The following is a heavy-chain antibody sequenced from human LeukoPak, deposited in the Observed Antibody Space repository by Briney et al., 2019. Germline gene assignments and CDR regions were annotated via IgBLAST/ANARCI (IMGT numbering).Heavy chain of an antibody. CDR2: ISSSSSYI. CDR1: GFTFSRYS. J-gene: IGHJ3*02. D-gene: IGHD1-14*01. Sequence: AGGSLRLSCAASGFTFSRYSMNWVRQAPGKGLEWVSSISSSSSYIYYADSVKGRFTISRDNAKNSLYLQMNSLRAEDTAVYYCARDSGAPDPHDAFDIWGQGTMVTVSS. V-gene: IGHV3-21*01. CDR3: ARDSGAPDPHDAFDI.